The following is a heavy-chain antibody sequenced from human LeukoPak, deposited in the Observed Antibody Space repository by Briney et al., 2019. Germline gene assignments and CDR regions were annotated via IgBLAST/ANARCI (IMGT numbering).Heavy chain of an antibody. Sequence: SETLSLTCTVSGYSISSGYYWGWIRQPPGKGLEWIGSIYHSGSTYYNPSLKSRVTISVDTSKNQFSLKLSSVTAADTAVYYCARVTLRSGGGCYPESYYYMDVWGKGTTVTVSS. CDR3: ARVTLRSGGGCYPESYYYMDV. J-gene: IGHJ6*03. CDR1: GYSISSGYY. V-gene: IGHV4-38-2*02. CDR2: IYHSGST. D-gene: IGHD2-15*01.